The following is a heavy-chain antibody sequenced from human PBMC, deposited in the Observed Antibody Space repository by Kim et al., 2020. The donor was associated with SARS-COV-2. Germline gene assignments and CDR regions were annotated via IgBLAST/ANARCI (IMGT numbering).Heavy chain of an antibody. CDR2: IYYSGST. Sequence: SETLSLTCTVSGGSISSSSYYWGWIRQPPGKGLEWIGSIYYSGSTYYNPSLKSRVTISVDTSKNQFSLKLSSVTAADTAVYYCARRTIMVRGVIHMDVWGQGTTVTVSS. D-gene: IGHD3-10*01. V-gene: IGHV4-39*01. J-gene: IGHJ6*02. CDR1: GGSISSSSYY. CDR3: ARRTIMVRGVIHMDV.